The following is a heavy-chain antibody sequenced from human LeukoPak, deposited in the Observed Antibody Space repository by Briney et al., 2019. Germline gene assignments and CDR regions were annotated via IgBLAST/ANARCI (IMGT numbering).Heavy chain of an antibody. CDR1: GYTFSSYG. V-gene: IGHV1-18*01. CDR2: ISANNGDT. CDR3: ARDIAVSNFDY. Sequence: ASVKVSCKASGYTFSSYGISWVRQAPGQGLEWMGWISANNGDTDYAQKFQGRVIMTTDTSTSTAYMEVRSLRSDDTAVYYCARDIAVSNFDYWGQGTLVTVSS. J-gene: IGHJ4*02. D-gene: IGHD6-19*01.